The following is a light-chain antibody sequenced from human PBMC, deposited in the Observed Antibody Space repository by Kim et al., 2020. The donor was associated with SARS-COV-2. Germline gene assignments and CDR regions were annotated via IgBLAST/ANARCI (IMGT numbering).Light chain of an antibody. V-gene: IGKV3-20*01. CDR2: GAS. CDR3: QQYGTSPYT. CDR1: QSLSRY. J-gene: IGKJ2*01. Sequence: SLAPGERATLSCRASQSLSRYLGWYQQKPGQAPRLLIYGASSRATGVPDRFNGSGSGTDFTLTISRLEPEDFAVYYCQQYGTSPYTFGQGTKLEIK.